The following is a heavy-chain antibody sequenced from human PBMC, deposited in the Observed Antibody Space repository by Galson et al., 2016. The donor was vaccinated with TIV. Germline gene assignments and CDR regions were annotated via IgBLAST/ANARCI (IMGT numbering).Heavy chain of an antibody. V-gene: IGHV1-2*02. Sequence: SVKVSCKASGYTLTSYHVHWVRQAPGQGLEWMGSINPNSGGTNYAQSFQGRVTITRDTSNSTASMELSMLRSDDTATYYCARAATVVGDWYFDLWGRGTLVPVSS. CDR2: INPNSGGT. J-gene: IGHJ2*01. CDR1: GYTLTSYH. CDR3: ARAATVVGDWYFDL. D-gene: IGHD4-23*01.